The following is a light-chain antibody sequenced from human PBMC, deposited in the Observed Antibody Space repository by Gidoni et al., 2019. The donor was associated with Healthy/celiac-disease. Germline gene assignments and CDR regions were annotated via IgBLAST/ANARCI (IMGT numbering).Light chain of an antibody. V-gene: IGKV3-11*01. CDR1: HSGSSY. J-gene: IGKJ5*01. CDR2: DAS. CDR3: QQRSNWPIT. Sequence: IVLPPSPSTLSMSPGERATLSCRSSHSGSSYLAWYQQKPGQAPRLLIDDASNGATGIPARFSGSGSGTDFTITISRLEPEDLAVYYCQQRSNWPITCGQGTRLEIK.